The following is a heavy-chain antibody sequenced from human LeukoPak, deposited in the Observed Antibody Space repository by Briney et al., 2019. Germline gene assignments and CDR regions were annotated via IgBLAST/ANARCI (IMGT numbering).Heavy chain of an antibody. CDR3: ARDHSYRTDY. CDR1: GFSFSNDW. V-gene: IGHV3-7*01. D-gene: IGHD5-18*01. CDR2: INQDASKK. J-gene: IGHJ4*02. Sequence: GGSLRLSCAASGFSFSNDWMCWVRQAPGKGLEWVANINQDASKKYYVDSVKGRFTISRDNAKNSLYLQMSSLRAEDTAVYYCARDHSYRTDYWGQGTLGTVSS.